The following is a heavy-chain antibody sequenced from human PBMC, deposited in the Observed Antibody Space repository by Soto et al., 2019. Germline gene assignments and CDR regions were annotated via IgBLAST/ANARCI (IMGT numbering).Heavy chain of an antibody. CDR3: ARGRLAAAGHDY. CDR2: IYYSGST. J-gene: IGHJ4*02. D-gene: IGHD6-13*01. CDR1: GGSISSYC. V-gene: IGHV4-59*01. Sequence: SETLSLTCTVSGGSISSYCWSWIRQPPGKGLEWIGYIYYSGSTNYNPSLKSRVTISVDTSKNQFSLKLSSVTAADTAVYYCARGRLAAAGHDYWGQGTLVTVSS.